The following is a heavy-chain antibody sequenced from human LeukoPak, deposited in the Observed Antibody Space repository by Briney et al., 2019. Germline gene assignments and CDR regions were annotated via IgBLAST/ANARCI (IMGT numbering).Heavy chain of an antibody. CDR1: GGSVNDYY. V-gene: IGHV4-59*02. D-gene: IGHD3-22*01. CDR2: IYHSGTT. J-gene: IGHJ4*02. CDR3: ARDNRRGYDSSGYDY. Sequence: SETLSLTCAVSGGSVNDYYWSWIRQPPGKGLELIGYIYHSGTTNFNPSLRSRVAVSIDTSKNQFSLRLSSVTAADTAVYYCARDNRRGYDSSGYDYWGQGTLVTVSS.